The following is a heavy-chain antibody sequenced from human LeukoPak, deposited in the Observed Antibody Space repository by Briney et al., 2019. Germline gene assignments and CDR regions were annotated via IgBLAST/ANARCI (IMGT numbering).Heavy chain of an antibody. J-gene: IGHJ4*02. D-gene: IGHD3-10*01. V-gene: IGHV3-30*04. Sequence: GSSLRLCCAASGFTFSSYAMHWVRQAPGKGLEWLAVISYDGSNKYYADSVKGRFTTSRDNSKNTLYLQMNSLRAEDTAVYYCARGSILLWFGELLSDYFDYWGQGTLVTVSS. CDR2: ISYDGSNK. CDR3: ARGSILLWFGELLSDYFDY. CDR1: GFTFSSYA.